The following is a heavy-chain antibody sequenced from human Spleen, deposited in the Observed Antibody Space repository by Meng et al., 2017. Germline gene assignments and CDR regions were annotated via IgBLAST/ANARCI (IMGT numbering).Heavy chain of an antibody. V-gene: IGHV4-34*01. D-gene: IGHD3-10*01. CDR1: GGSFSGYY. CDR3: ARGITMVRGVILPYNWFDP. CDR2: INHSGST. Sequence: VQLHQWGAGLLKPSETLSLTCGVYGGSFSGYYWSWIRQPPGKGLEWIGEINHSGSTNYNPSLKSRVTISVDTSKNQFSLKLSSVTAADTAVYYCARGITMVRGVILPYNWFDPWGQGTLVTVSS. J-gene: IGHJ5*02.